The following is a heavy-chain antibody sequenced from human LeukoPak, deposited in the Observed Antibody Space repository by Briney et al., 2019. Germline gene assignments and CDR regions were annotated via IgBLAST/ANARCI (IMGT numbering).Heavy chain of an antibody. D-gene: IGHD3-22*01. CDR1: GASMRNYNYY. CDR3: ARAYDRSGDQSRGFDY. J-gene: IGHJ4*02. CDR2: TYTRGSP. Sequence: PLSLTCTVSGASMRNYNYYWSWIRPPAGPGLQWVWRTYTRGSPSYSPSLKSRPTISIDTYSSQFSLRLNSVTAADTAVYFCARAYDRSGDQSRGFDYWGQG. V-gene: IGHV4-61*02.